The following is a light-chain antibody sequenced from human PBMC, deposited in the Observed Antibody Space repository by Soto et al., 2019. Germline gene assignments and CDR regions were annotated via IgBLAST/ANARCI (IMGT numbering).Light chain of an antibody. J-gene: IGKJ2*01. CDR1: QSVSSSY. V-gene: IGKV3-20*01. Sequence: EIVLTQSPGTLSLSPRERATLSCRASQSVSSSYLAWYQQKPGQAPRLLIYGASSRATGIPDRFSGSGSGTDFTLTISRLEPEDFAVYYWQQYGSSPRYTFGQGTKLEIK. CDR3: QQYGSSPRYT. CDR2: GAS.